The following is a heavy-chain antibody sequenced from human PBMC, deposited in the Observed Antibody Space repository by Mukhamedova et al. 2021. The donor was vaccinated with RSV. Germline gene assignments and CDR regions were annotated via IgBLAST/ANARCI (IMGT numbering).Heavy chain of an antibody. D-gene: IGHD2/OR15-2a*01. Sequence: NPSLKSRVIMSVDTSKNHFSLKLSSVTAADTAIYYCARETDQGTFLDYWGQGTPVTVS. J-gene: IGHJ4*02. V-gene: IGHV4-4*06. CDR3: ARETDQGTFLDY.